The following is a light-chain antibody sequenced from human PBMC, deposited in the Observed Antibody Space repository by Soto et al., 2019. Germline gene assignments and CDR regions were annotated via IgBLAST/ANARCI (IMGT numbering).Light chain of an antibody. Sequence: EIVLTQSPGILSLSPGERASLXXGASQSISSSFLAWYQQKPGQAPRLXIYGASSRATGIPDRFSGTGAETDFTLTISRLEPEDFAVYYCQQYDNSPITFGQGTRLEIK. CDR2: GAS. CDR3: QQYDNSPIT. J-gene: IGKJ5*01. V-gene: IGKV3-20*01. CDR1: QSISSSF.